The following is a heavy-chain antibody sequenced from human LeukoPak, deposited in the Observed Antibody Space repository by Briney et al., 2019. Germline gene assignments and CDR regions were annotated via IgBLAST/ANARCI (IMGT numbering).Heavy chain of an antibody. CDR3: ARVGENHYYDY. D-gene: IGHD3-16*01. CDR1: GFTFSTSS. Sequence: GGSLRLSCADSGFTFSTSSMNWVRQAPGKGLEWVSVIYSGGTIYYADSVKGRFTISRDNSKNTVYLEMNSLRAEDTAVYYCARVGENHYYDYWGQGTLVTVST. CDR2: IYSGGTI. J-gene: IGHJ4*02. V-gene: IGHV3-66*01.